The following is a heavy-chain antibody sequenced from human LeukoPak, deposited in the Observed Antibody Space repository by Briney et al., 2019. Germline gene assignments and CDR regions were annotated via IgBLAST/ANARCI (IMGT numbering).Heavy chain of an antibody. CDR1: GGSISSYY. D-gene: IGHD3-3*01. J-gene: IGHJ6*02. CDR3: ARGPGVWSGYPYYYYGMDV. V-gene: IGHV4-59*12. CDR2: IYYSGST. Sequence: SETLSLTCTVSGGSISSYYWSWIRQPPGKGLEWIGYIYYSGSTNYNPSLKSRVTISVDTSKNQFSLKLSSVTAADTAVYYCARGPGVWSGYPYYYYGMDVWGQGTTVTVSS.